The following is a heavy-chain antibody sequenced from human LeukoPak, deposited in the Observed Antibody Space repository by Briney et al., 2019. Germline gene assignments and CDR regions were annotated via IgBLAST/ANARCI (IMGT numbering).Heavy chain of an antibody. V-gene: IGHV3-7*03. Sequence: SGGSLRLSCAASGFTFSSYWMSWVRQAPGKGLEWVANIKQDGSEKYYVDSVKGRFTISRDNAKNSLYLQMNSLRAEDTAVYYCARSGGSGKLTQTDCWGQGTLVTVSS. CDR2: IKQDGSEK. CDR1: GFTFSSYW. D-gene: IGHD3-10*01. J-gene: IGHJ4*02. CDR3: ARSGGSGKLTQTDC.